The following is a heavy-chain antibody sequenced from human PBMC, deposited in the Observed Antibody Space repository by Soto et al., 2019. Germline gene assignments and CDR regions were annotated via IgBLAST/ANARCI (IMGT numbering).Heavy chain of an antibody. V-gene: IGHV3-48*02. J-gene: IGHJ6*02. CDR1: GFSFSSYS. D-gene: IGHD2-15*01. CDR3: ARLGYCGGSNCSYYFYYYGMDV. CDR2: ISGRGTTM. Sequence: EVQLVESGGRLVQPGQSLRLSCAASGFSFSSYSMNWVRQAPGKGLEWISFISGRGTTMYYADSVKGRFSTSRDNAKNSLYLQMDSLRDEDTAVYYCARLGYCGGSNCSYYFYYYGMDVWGQGTTVTVSS.